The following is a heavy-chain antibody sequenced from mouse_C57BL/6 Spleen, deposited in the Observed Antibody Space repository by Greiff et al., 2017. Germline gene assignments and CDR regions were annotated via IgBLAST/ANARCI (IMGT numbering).Heavy chain of an antibody. J-gene: IGHJ2*01. V-gene: IGHV3-6*01. Sequence: EVKLQESGPGLVKPSQSLSLTCSVTGYSITSGYYWNWIRQFPGNKLEWMGYISYDGSNNYNPSLKNRISITRDTSKNQFFLKLNSVTTEDTATYYCAREDWDKYYFDYWGQGTTLTVSS. D-gene: IGHD4-1*01. CDR3: AREDWDKYYFDY. CDR2: ISYDGSN. CDR1: GYSITSGYY.